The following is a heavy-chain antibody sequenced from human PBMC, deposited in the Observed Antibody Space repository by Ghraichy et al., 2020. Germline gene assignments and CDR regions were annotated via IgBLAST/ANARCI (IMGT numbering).Heavy chain of an antibody. CDR3: ARAVVVTAINLYYFDY. J-gene: IGHJ4*02. V-gene: IGHV4-31*03. Sequence: SETLSLTCTVYGGSISSCGYYWSWIRQHPGKGLEWIGYIYYSGSTYYNPSLKSRVTISVDTSKNQFSLKLSSVTAADTAVYYCARAVVVTAINLYYFDYWGQGTLVTVSS. CDR2: IYYSGST. D-gene: IGHD2-21*02. CDR1: GGSISSCGYY.